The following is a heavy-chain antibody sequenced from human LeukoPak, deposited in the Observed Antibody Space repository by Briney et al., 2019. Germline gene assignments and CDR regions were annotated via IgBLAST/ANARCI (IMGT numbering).Heavy chain of an antibody. J-gene: IGHJ4*02. CDR3: ARDRSDSGDYVLLDS. V-gene: IGHV1-18*04. CDR2: INPYNGNT. D-gene: IGHD4-17*01. CDR1: GYTFTGYY. Sequence: GASVKVSCKASGYTFTGYYMHWVRQAPGQGLEWMGWINPYNGNTNYAQKVQGRVTMTTDTSTSTAYMELRSLRSDDTAVYYCARDRSDSGDYVLLDSWGQGTLVTVSS.